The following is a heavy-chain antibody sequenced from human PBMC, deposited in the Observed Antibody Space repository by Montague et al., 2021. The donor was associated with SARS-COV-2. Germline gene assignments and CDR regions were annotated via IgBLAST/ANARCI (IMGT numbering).Heavy chain of an antibody. D-gene: IGHD5-12*01. Sequence: SETLSLTCTVSGGSISSNNYYWGWIRQPPGKGLEWIGSIYDSGXTXYXXXXKXRVTISVDTSKNHFSLKLNSVTAADTAVYYCARRGRKLLPVATTIGGFDIWGQGTMVTVSS. CDR1: GGSISSNNYY. J-gene: IGHJ3*02. CDR3: ARRGRKLLPVATTIGGFDI. V-gene: IGHV4-39*02. CDR2: IYDSGXT.